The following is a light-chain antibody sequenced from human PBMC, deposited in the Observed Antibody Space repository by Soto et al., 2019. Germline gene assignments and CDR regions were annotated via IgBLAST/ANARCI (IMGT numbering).Light chain of an antibody. V-gene: IGKV3D-15*01. CDR3: QQYNKRPLT. CDR1: ETISRD. J-gene: IGKJ4*01. Sequence: IVMTQSPATLSVSPGEGATLSCRASETISRDLAWYQQKPGQSPRLLIFGAFTRATGVPVRFSGSGSRTEFTLIVSSLQSEDVTVYFCQQYNKRPLTVGGWTMVEFK. CDR2: GAF.